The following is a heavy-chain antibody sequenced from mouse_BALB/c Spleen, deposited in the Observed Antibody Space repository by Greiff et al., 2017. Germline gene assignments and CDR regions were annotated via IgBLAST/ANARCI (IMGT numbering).Heavy chain of an antibody. J-gene: IGHJ3*01. CDR1: GFSLTGYG. CDR3: ARDRGYCSLWFAY. V-gene: IGHV2-6-7*01. D-gene: IGHD2-3*01. Sequence: QVQLKESGPGLVAPSQSLSITCTVSGFSLTGYGVNWVRQPPGKGLEWLGMIWGDGSTDYNSALKSRLSISKDNSKSQVFLKMNSLQTDDTARYYCARDRGYCSLWFAYWGQGTLVTVSA. CDR2: IWGDGST.